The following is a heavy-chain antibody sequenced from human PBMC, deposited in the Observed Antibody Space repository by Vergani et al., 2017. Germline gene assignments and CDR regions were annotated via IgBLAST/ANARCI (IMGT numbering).Heavy chain of an antibody. J-gene: IGHJ6*02. D-gene: IGHD6-13*01. CDR3: ARSEGDGXAAGTEYYYYGMDV. Sequence: EVQLVESGGGLVQPGGSLRLSCAASGFTFSSYDMHWVRQATGKGLEWVSAIGTAGDTYYPGSVKGRFTISRENAKNSLYLQMNSLRAGDTAVYYCARSEGDGXAAGTEYYYYGMDVWGQGP. V-gene: IGHV3-13*04. CDR1: GFTFSSYD. CDR2: IGTAGDT.